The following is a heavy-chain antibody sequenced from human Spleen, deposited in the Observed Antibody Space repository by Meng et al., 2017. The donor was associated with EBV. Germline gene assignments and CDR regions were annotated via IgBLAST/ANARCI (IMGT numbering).Heavy chain of an antibody. V-gene: IGHV2-5*02. CDR2: IYWDDDQ. D-gene: IGHD4-23*01. CDR1: GFSLSTSGVG. J-gene: IGHJ5*02. Sequence: QNTLKESGPTLVKPTQTLTLTCTFSGFSLSTSGVGVGWVRQPPGKALEWLALIYWDDDQRFNPSLRSRLTITKDTSKNQVVLTLTNMDPLDTATYYCTHGTTTVALDPWGQGTLVTVSS. CDR3: THGTTTVALDP.